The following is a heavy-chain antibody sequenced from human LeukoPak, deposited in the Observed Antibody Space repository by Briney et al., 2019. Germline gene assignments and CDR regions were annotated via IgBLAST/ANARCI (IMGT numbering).Heavy chain of an antibody. J-gene: IGHJ3*02. CDR3: ARTMAPSGSYIDAFDI. D-gene: IGHD1-26*01. CDR2: ISGSGGNT. Sequence: PGGSLRLSCAASGFTFSNYAMNWVRQAPGKGLEWVSAISGSGGNTYYADSVKGRFTISRDNSKNTLYLQMNSLRAEDTAVYYCARTMAPSGSYIDAFDIWGQGTMVTVSS. V-gene: IGHV3-23*01. CDR1: GFTFSNYA.